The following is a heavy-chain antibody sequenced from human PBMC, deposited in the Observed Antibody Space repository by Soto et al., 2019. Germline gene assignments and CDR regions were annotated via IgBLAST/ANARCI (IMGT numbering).Heavy chain of an antibody. Sequence: SVKVSCKASGGTFNSYTINWVRQAPGRGLEWVGQVVPMYDSVNYAENFQGRVTITADKSTKTAYMELTSLRSEDTALYFCASWRSYSGSYCFDYWGQGTLVTVPQ. CDR2: VVPMYDSV. CDR3: ASWRSYSGSYCFDY. J-gene: IGHJ4*02. CDR1: GGTFNSYT. D-gene: IGHD1-26*01. V-gene: IGHV1-69*06.